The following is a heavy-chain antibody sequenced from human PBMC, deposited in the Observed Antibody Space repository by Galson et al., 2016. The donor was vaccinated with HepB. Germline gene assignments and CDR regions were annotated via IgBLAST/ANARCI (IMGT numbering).Heavy chain of an antibody. V-gene: IGHV3-74*01. CDR1: GFTFRNHQ. CDR3: ARDLSGPDH. CDR2: IEGDGTSP. Sequence: SLRLSCAVSGFTFRNHQMHWIRQVPGKGLMWVARIEGDGTSPIYAASVKGRFTIPSDSAENTVYLQMNRLRAEDTALYYCARDLSGPDHWGQGTLVTVPP. J-gene: IGHJ4*02.